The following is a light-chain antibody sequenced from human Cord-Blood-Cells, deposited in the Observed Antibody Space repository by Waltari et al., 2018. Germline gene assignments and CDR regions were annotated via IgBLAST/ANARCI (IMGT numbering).Light chain of an antibody. Sequence: IVMTQSPLPLPVTPGEPASIPCRSRQSLLHSNGYNYLDWYLQKPGQSPQLLIYLGSNRASGVPDRFSGSGSGTDFTLKISRVEAEDVGVYYCMQALQTPYTFGQGTKLEIK. V-gene: IGKV2-28*01. CDR2: LGS. CDR3: MQALQTPYT. J-gene: IGKJ2*01. CDR1: QSLLHSNGYNY.